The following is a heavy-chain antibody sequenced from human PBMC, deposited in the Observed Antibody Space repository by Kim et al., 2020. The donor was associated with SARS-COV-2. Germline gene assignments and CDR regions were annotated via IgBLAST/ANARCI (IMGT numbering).Heavy chain of an antibody. D-gene: IGHD3-22*01. CDR3: AKTPGMIVVANDAFDI. J-gene: IGHJ3*02. CDR1: GFTFSSYA. CDR2: ISGSGGST. V-gene: IGHV3-23*01. Sequence: GGSLRLSCAASGFTFSSYAMSWVRQAPGKGLEWVSAISGSGGSTYYADSVKGRFTISRDNSKNTLYLQMNSLRAEDTAVYYCAKTPGMIVVANDAFDIWGQGTMVTVSS.